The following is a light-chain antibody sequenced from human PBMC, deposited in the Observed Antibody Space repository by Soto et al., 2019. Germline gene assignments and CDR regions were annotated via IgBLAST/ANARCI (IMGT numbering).Light chain of an antibody. CDR3: LQYGRSPPIT. J-gene: IGKJ5*01. CDR1: QSVSSTY. Sequence: EIVLTQSPGTLSLSPGERATLSCRASQSVSSTYLAWYQQKPGQAPRLVIYSAFSRATGIPDRFSGSGAGTDFTLTISRLEPEDFAVYYCLQYGRSPPITFGQGTRLEIK. V-gene: IGKV3-20*01. CDR2: SAF.